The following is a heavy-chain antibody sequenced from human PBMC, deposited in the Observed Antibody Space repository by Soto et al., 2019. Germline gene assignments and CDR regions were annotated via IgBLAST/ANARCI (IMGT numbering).Heavy chain of an antibody. CDR1: GHSISNIDSF. CDR2: ISNFGTT. V-gene: IGHV4-30-4*08. Sequence: RLEESGPGLVKPAQTLSLSCNVTGHSISNIDSFWTWIRQPPGKGLEWLGYISNFGTTNYKPSIKRHLTFSLDRSKIQISLGLASVTAADTAVYYCVRDVGIAASGTSGNDYFYGIAVWDQGTTVIVSS. CDR3: VRDVGIAASGTSGNDYFYGIAV. D-gene: IGHD6-13*01. J-gene: IGHJ6*02.